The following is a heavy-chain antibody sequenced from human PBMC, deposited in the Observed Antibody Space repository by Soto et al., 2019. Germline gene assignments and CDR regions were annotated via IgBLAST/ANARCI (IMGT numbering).Heavy chain of an antibody. CDR2: ITNRGTT. CDR1: GGSFSDSY. J-gene: IGHJ5*02. V-gene: IGHV4-34*02. CDR3: ARGRPAIATRWFDP. D-gene: IGHD1-1*01. Sequence: QVHLQQWGAGLLQPSETLSLTCAVFGGSFSDSYWSWLRQSPGKGLEWIGEITNRGTTYYNPSLKSRVTISGDTSNNQFSLEVRSVTAADTATYYCARGRPAIATRWFDPWGQGTLVTVSS.